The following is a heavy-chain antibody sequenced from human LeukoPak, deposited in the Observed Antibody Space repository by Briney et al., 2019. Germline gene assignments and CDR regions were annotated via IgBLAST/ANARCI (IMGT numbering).Heavy chain of an antibody. V-gene: IGHV1-2*02. Sequence: ASVKVSCKASGYTFTGYYMHWVRQAPGQGLEWMGWINPNSGGTNYAQKFQGRVTMTRDTSISTAYMELSRLRSDDTAVYYCATLYCSSTSCYSGGYYYYDMDVWGQGITVTVSS. D-gene: IGHD2-2*02. CDR3: ATLYCSSTSCYSGGYYYYDMDV. CDR2: INPNSGGT. J-gene: IGHJ6*02. CDR1: GYTFTGYY.